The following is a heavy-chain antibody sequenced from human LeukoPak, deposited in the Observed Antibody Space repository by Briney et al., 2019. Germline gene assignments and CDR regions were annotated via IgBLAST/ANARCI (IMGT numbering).Heavy chain of an antibody. Sequence: ASVKVSSKASGYTFIRYGISWVRQAPGQGLEWVGWISGYNDDTNYAQKLLGRVTMTTDTSTSTAYMELRSLRSDDTAVYYCARDYFRGSYDYWGQGTLVTVSS. CDR3: ARDYFRGSYDY. D-gene: IGHD1-26*01. V-gene: IGHV1-18*01. CDR2: ISGYNDDT. J-gene: IGHJ4*02. CDR1: GYTFIRYG.